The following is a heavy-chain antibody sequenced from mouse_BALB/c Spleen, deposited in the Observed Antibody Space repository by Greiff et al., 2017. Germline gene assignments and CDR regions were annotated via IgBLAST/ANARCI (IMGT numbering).Heavy chain of an antibody. CDR2: INPSNGRT. Sequence: QVQLKQPGAELVKPGASVKLSCKASGYTFTSYWMHWVKQRPGQGLEWIGEINPSNGRTNYNEKFKSKATLTVDKSSSTAYMQLSSLTSEDSAVYYCARGGRYDYFDYWGEGTTLTESS. D-gene: IGHD2-14*01. CDR3: ARGGRYDYFDY. J-gene: IGHJ2*01. CDR1: GYTFTSYW. V-gene: IGHV1S81*02.